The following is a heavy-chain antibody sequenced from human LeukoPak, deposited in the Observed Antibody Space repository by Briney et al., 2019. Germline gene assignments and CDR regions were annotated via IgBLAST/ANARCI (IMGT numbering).Heavy chain of an antibody. Sequence: GGSLRLSCAASGFTFSTYAMYWVRQAPGKGLDWVSGISGGGSSTYYADSVKGRFTISRDNSRNTLYLQMNTLRAEDTAVYYCAKRGTGYGSGKNVDFWGQGTLVTVSS. CDR2: ISGGGSST. J-gene: IGHJ4*02. CDR3: AKRGTGYGSGKNVDF. CDR1: GFTFSTYA. V-gene: IGHV3-23*01. D-gene: IGHD3-10*01.